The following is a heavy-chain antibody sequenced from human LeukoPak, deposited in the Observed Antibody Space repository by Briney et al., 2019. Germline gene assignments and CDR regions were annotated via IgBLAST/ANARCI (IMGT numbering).Heavy chain of an antibody. CDR1: GFTFDDYA. J-gene: IGHJ4*02. V-gene: IGHV3-9*01. Sequence: GRSLRLSCAASGFTFDDYAMHWVRQAPGKGLEWVSGINWNSGSIGYADSVKGRFTISRDNAKNSLYLQMNSLRAEDTALYYCAKDISTWYHPPNLAYWGQGTLVTVSS. CDR3: AKDISTWYHPPNLAY. CDR2: INWNSGSI. D-gene: IGHD6-13*01.